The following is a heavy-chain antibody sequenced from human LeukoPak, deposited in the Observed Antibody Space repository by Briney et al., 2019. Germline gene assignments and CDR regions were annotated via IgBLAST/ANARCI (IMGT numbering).Heavy chain of an antibody. Sequence: GGSLRLSCAASGFTFSSYWMSWVRQAPGKGLEWVSSITRSNYIYYADSVKGRFTISRDNAKNSLYLQMNSLRAEDTAVCYCAELGITMIGGVWGKGTTVTISS. CDR2: ITRSNYI. CDR3: AELGITMIGGV. J-gene: IGHJ6*04. D-gene: IGHD3-10*02. CDR1: GFTFSSYW. V-gene: IGHV3-21*01.